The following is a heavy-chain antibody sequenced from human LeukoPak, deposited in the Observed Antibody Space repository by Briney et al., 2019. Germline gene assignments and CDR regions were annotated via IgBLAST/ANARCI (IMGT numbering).Heavy chain of an antibody. CDR3: AYSSGYLDAFDI. V-gene: IGHV4-39*07. J-gene: IGHJ3*02. Sequence: SETLSLTCTVSGGSISSSTYYWGWIRQPPGKGLEWIGSMYYSGNIYYNPSLKSRVTISVDTSKNQLSLKLSSVTAADTAVYYCAYSSGYLDAFDIWGQGTMVTVSS. D-gene: IGHD3-22*01. CDR2: MYYSGNI. CDR1: GGSISSSTYY.